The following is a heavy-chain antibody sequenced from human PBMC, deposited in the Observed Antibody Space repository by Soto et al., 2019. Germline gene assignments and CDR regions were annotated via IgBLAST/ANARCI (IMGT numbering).Heavy chain of an antibody. Sequence: EVQLLESGGGLVQPGGYLRLACAASGFTFSSYAMSWVRQAPGKGLEWVSAISGSGGSTYYADSVKGRFTISRDNSKNALYLQMNSRRAEDTAVYYCAKGGIAARPFDYWGQGTLVTVSS. CDR3: AKGGIAARPFDY. CDR1: GFTFSSYA. CDR2: ISGSGGST. V-gene: IGHV3-23*01. D-gene: IGHD6-6*01. J-gene: IGHJ4*02.